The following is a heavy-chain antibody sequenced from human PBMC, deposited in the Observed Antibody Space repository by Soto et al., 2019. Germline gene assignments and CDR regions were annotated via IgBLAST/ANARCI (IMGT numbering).Heavy chain of an antibody. CDR1: GFTFSSYS. CDR3: ARCLAYYYGMDV. Sequence: ESLRLSCAACGFTFSSYSMNWVRQAPGKGLEWVSSISSSSSYIYYADSVKSRFTISRDNAKNSLYLQMNSLRAEDTAVYYCARCLAYYYGMDVWGRGTTVTGSS. V-gene: IGHV3-21*04. J-gene: IGHJ6*02. CDR2: ISSSSSYI.